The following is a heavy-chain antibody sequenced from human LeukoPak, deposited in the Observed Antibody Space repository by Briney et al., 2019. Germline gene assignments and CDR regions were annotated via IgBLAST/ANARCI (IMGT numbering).Heavy chain of an antibody. V-gene: IGHV4-59*01. CDR1: GGSISSYY. D-gene: IGHD6-13*01. Sequence: SETLSLTCTVSGGSISSYYWSWIRQPPGKGLEWIGYIYYSGSTNYNPSLKSRVTISVDTSKNQFSLKLSSVTAADTAVYYCASVRAGDFDYWGQGTLVTVSS. CDR2: IYYSGST. J-gene: IGHJ4*02. CDR3: ASVRAGDFDY.